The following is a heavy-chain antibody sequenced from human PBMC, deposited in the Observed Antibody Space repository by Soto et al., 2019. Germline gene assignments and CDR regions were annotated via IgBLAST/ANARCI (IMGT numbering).Heavy chain of an antibody. D-gene: IGHD2-15*01. CDR3: ARVPPCSGGSCYPWYFDL. J-gene: IGHJ2*01. CDR1: GGTFSSYA. Sequence: QVQLVQSGAEVKKPGSSVKVSCKASGGTFSSYAISWVRQAPGQGLEWMGGIIPIFGTANYAQKFQGRVTITADESTSTAYMERSSPRSENTAVYYCARVPPCSGGSCYPWYFDLWGRGTLVTVSS. V-gene: IGHV1-69*12. CDR2: IIPIFGTA.